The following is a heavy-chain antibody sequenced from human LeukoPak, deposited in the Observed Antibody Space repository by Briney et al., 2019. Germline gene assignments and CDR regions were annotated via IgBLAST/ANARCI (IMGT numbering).Heavy chain of an antibody. CDR3: VKGVCGEGWDH. CDR2: ISASGGGA. D-gene: IGHD2-21*01. CDR1: GLVFSSHA. V-gene: IGHV3-64D*06. Sequence: GGPLRLPCSASGLVFSSHAMHWVRQAPGKALEFFAGISASGGGAEYADSVKGRFIISRDNSKNTLYFQMSSLRPDDTAVYFCVKGVCGEGWDHWGQGTVVTVSS. J-gene: IGHJ4*02.